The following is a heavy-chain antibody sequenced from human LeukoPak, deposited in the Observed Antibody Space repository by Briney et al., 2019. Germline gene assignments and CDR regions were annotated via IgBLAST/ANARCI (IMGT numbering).Heavy chain of an antibody. V-gene: IGHV1-2*06. CDR1: GYTFTGYY. D-gene: IGHD3-22*01. CDR3: AGEDNSSGYRPFDI. CDR2: INPNNGGT. Sequence: ASVKVSCKASGYTFTGYYIHWVRQAPGQGLEWMGRINPNNGGTDYAQKFQGKVTMTRDMSMSTAYMELSRLRSVDTAVYYCAGEDNSSGYRPFDIWGQGTMVTVPS. J-gene: IGHJ3*02.